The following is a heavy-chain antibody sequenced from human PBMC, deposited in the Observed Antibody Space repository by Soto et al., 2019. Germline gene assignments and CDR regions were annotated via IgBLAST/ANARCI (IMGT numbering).Heavy chain of an antibody. CDR3: ARGVGAQQWLVGVWFDP. V-gene: IGHV1-2*02. Sequence: QVQLVQSGAEVKKPGASVKVSCKASGYTFTGYYMHWVRQAPGQGLEWMGWINPNSGGTNYAQKFQGRVTMTRDTSISTAYMELRRVRSDDTAVYYCARGVGAQQWLVGVWFDPWGQGTLVTVSS. J-gene: IGHJ5*02. CDR1: GYTFTGYY. D-gene: IGHD6-19*01. CDR2: INPNSGGT.